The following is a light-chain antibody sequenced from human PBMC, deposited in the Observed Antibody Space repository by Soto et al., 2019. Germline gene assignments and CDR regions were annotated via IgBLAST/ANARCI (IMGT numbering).Light chain of an antibody. V-gene: IGLV2-23*02. CDR2: EVT. CDR3: CSYAGTSWV. Sequence: QSALTQPASVSGSPGQSITISCTGTSSDVGSYNLVSWYQQHPGKAPKLMIYEVTKRPSGVSSRFSGSKSGNTASLTISGLQAEDEADYYCCSYAGTSWVFGGGTKVTVL. J-gene: IGLJ3*02. CDR1: SSDVGSYNL.